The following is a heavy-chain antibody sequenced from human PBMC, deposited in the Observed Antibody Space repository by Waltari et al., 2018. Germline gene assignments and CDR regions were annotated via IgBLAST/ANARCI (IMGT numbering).Heavy chain of an antibody. CDR2: IYSGGST. V-gene: IGHV3-23*03. CDR3: ANGYGSGSPSPFDI. CDR1: GFTFSSYA. J-gene: IGHJ3*02. Sequence: EVQLLESGGGLVQPGGSLRLSCAASGFTFSSYAMSWVLPAPGKGLEWVSVIYSGGSTYYADSVKGRFTISRDNSKNTLYLQMNSLRAEDTAVYYCANGYGSGSPSPFDIWGQGTMVTVSS. D-gene: IGHD3-10*01.